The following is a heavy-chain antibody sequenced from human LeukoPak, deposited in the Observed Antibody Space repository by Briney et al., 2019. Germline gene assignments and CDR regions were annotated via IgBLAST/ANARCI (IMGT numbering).Heavy chain of an antibody. J-gene: IGHJ3*02. V-gene: IGHV4-39*07. CDR1: GGSISSSSYY. D-gene: IGHD2-15*01. CDR2: IYYSGST. CDR3: AREDSWAGLDI. Sequence: PSETLSLTCTVSGGSISSSSYYWGWIRQPPGKGLEWIGSIYYSGSTYYNPSLKSRVTISVDTSKNQFSLKLSSVTAADTAVYYCAREDSWAGLDIWGQGTMVTVSS.